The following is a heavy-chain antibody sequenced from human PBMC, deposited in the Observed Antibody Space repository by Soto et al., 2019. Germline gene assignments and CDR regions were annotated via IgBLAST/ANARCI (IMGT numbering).Heavy chain of an antibody. CDR2: INPSGEHT. CDR1: GYSFKDHY. D-gene: IGHD2-15*01. V-gene: IGHV1-46*02. Sequence: ASVKVSCKASGYSFKDHYMHWVRQAPGRGLEWVGIINPSGEHTNYAQQFRGRVAMTRDTSTSTAYMELRSLGSEDTAVYFCARISCKGGSCYFDFDHWGQGTLVTVSS. J-gene: IGHJ4*02. CDR3: ARISCKGGSCYFDFDH.